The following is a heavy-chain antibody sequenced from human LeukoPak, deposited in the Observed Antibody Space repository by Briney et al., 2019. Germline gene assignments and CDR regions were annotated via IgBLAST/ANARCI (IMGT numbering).Heavy chain of an antibody. Sequence: SETLSLTCTVSGGSITSSRYYWGWIRQPPGTGLEWIGTIYYSGSTYYATSLKSRVTMSLDTSKNQFSLKLNSVTAADTAVYYCAGPSLSRGPNGAFDIWGQGTMVTVSS. D-gene: IGHD3-10*01. CDR2: IYYSGST. CDR1: GGSITSSRYY. J-gene: IGHJ3*02. CDR3: AGPSLSRGPNGAFDI. V-gene: IGHV4-39*07.